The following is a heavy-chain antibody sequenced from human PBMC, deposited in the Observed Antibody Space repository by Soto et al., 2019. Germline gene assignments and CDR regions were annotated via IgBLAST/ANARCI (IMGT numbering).Heavy chain of an antibody. V-gene: IGHV1-69*09. CDR3: ATPACAATWCSPSHNLDH. D-gene: IGHD2-2*01. Sequence: QVQLVQSGAEVKKPESSVKVSCKTSGGTFVRHVISWVRQAPVQGPEWMGKINPLSGISNYAQKFQDRVTFTADTDSSTAYIELSSLRSDDTAVYYCATPACAATWCSPSHNLDHWGQGTLVTVSS. CDR1: GGTFVRHV. CDR2: INPLSGIS. J-gene: IGHJ4*02.